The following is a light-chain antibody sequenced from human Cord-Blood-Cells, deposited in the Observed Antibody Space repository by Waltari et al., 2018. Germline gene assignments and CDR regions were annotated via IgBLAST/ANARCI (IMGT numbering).Light chain of an antibody. CDR2: AAS. CDR1: QSISSY. CDR3: QQSYSTPPT. V-gene: IGKV1-39*01. J-gene: IGKJ4*01. Sequence: DIQMTQSPSSLSVSVGDRVPITCRASQSISSYLNWYQQKPGKAPKLLIYAASRLQSGVPSRVRGRGSGTDFTLTISSLQPEDFATYDCQQSYSTPPTFGGGTKVKIK.